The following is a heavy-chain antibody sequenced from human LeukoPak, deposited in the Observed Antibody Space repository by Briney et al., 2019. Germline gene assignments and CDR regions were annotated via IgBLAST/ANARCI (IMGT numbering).Heavy chain of an antibody. V-gene: IGHV4-39*01. CDR2: IYYSGST. Sequence: PSETLSLTCTVSGGSISSSSYYWGWIRQPPGKGLEWIGSIYYSGSTYYNPSLKSRVTIYVDASKNQFSLKLSSVTAADTAVYYCATHDTIFGVAPHCWGQGTLVTVSS. J-gene: IGHJ4*02. CDR3: ATHDTIFGVAPHC. D-gene: IGHD3-3*01. CDR1: GGSISSSSYY.